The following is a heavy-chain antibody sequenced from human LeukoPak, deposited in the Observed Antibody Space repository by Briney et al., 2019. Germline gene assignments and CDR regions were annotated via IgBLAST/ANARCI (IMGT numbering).Heavy chain of an antibody. CDR1: GYTFTGYY. CDR3: ARDYGGNSATYYYYYMDV. Sequence: ASVKVSCKASGYTFTGYYMLWVRQAPAQGLEWMGWGNLNSGGTNDAHQSQGRVTMIRDTSISTAYMEQLTLRSDDAAVYYCARDYGGNSATYYYYYMDVWGKGTTVTISS. D-gene: IGHD4-23*01. V-gene: IGHV1-2*02. CDR2: GNLNSGGT. J-gene: IGHJ6*03.